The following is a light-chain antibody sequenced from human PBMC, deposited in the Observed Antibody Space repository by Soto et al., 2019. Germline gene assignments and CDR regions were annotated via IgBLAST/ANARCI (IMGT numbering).Light chain of an antibody. CDR2: AAS. J-gene: IGKJ2*01. CDR1: QSISSY. CDR3: QQLNSYP. V-gene: IGKV1-39*01. Sequence: DIQMTQSPSSLSASVGDRVTITCRASQSISSYLNWYQQKPGKVPKLLIYAASSLQSGVPSRFSGSGSGTDFTLTISSLQPEDFATYYCQQLNSYPFGQGTKLEIK.